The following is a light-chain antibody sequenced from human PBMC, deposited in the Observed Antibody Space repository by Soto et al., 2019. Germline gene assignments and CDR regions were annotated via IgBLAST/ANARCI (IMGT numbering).Light chain of an antibody. V-gene: IGLV1-44*01. J-gene: IGLJ1*01. CDR2: SNN. Sequence: SVLTQPPSASGTPGQRVTISCSGSNSNIGSNTVNWFQQLPGTAPKLLIYSNNQRPSGVPDRFSGSKSGTSASLAIIGLQSEDEADYYCAAWDARLSGLYVFGTGTKVTV. CDR1: NSNIGSNT. CDR3: AAWDARLSGLYV.